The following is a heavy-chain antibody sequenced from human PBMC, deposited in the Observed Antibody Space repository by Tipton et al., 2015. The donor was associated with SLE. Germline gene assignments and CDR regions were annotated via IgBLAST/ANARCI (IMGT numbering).Heavy chain of an antibody. D-gene: IGHD2-8*02. J-gene: IGHJ5*02. CDR2: IGAYNGNT. Sequence: QLVQSGPEVKKPGASVKVSCKASGYTFTSYGISWVRQAPGQGLEWMGWIGAYNGNTNYAQKLQGRVTMTTDTSTSTAYMELRSLRSDDTAVYYCARDLRYCTGGVCYTDDNWFDPWGQGTLVTVSS. CDR1: GYTFTSYG. CDR3: ARDLRYCTGGVCYTDDNWFDP. V-gene: IGHV1-18*01.